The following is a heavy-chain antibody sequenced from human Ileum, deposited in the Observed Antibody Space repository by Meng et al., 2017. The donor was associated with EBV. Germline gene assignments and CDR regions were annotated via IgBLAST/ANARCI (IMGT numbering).Heavy chain of an antibody. CDR1: DYTFMGYG. CDR3: ARGTPGRSYSDY. V-gene: IGHV1-18*01. CDR2: LGAHDGDT. J-gene: IGHJ4*02. Sequence: VRPVQSGPEVKKRGASVKVPCKASDYTFMGYGVSWVRQAPGQGLEWMAWLGAHDGDTSHAPKFQGRVTVSADRPTATAYMELRSLRSDDTAVYYCARGTPGRSYSDYWGQGTLVTVSS. D-gene: IGHD3-10*01.